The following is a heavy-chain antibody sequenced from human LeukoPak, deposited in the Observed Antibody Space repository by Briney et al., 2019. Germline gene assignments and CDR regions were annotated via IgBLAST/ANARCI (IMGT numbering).Heavy chain of an antibody. D-gene: IGHD1-26*01. V-gene: IGHV3-11*04. CDR1: GFTFSDYY. Sequence: GGSLRLSCAASGFTFSDYYMSWIRQAPGKGLEWVSYISSSGTTIYYADSVKGRFTISRDNAKNSLYLQMNSLRAEDTAVYYCARDSGSYHYYFDYWGQGTLVTVSS. CDR3: ARDSGSYHYYFDY. J-gene: IGHJ4*02. CDR2: ISSSGTTI.